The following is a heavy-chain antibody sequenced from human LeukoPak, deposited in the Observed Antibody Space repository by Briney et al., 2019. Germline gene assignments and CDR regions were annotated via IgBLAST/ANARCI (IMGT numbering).Heavy chain of an antibody. D-gene: IGHD3-16*01. Sequence: ASVKVSCKASGGTFSSYTISWVRQAPGQGLEWMGRIIPILGIANYAQKFQGRVTITADESTSTAYMELSSLRSEDTAVYYCARVGDYVWGTPRYFDYWGQGTLVTVSS. J-gene: IGHJ4*02. CDR1: GGTFSSYT. CDR2: IIPILGIA. V-gene: IGHV1-69*02. CDR3: ARVGDYVWGTPRYFDY.